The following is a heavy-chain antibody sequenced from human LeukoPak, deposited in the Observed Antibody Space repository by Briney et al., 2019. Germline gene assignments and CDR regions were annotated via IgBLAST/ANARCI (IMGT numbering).Heavy chain of an antibody. V-gene: IGHV4-39*07. Sequence: SETLSLTCTVSGGSISSSSYYWGWIRQPPGKGLEWIGSIYYSGSTYYNPSLKSRVTISVDTSKNQFSLKLSSVTAADTAVYYCARAPPWSDYYYMDVWGKGTTVTVSS. CDR3: ARAPPWSDYYYMDV. D-gene: IGHD2-8*02. CDR1: GGSISSSSYY. CDR2: IYYSGST. J-gene: IGHJ6*03.